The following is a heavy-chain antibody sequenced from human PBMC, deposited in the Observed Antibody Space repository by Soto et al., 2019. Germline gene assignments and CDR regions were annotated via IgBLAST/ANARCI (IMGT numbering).Heavy chain of an antibody. CDR1: GGSISSGDYY. CDR2: IYYSGST. D-gene: IGHD5-12*01. Sequence: SETLSLTCTVSGGSISSGDYYWSWIRQPPGKGLEWIGYIYYSGSTYYNPSLKSRVTISVDTSKNQFSLKLSSVTAADTAVYYCARGDIVATIFSYWGQGTLVTVSS. J-gene: IGHJ4*02. CDR3: ARGDIVATIFSY. V-gene: IGHV4-30-4*01.